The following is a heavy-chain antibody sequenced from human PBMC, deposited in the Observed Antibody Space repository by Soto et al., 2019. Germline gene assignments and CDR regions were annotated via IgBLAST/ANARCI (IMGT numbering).Heavy chain of an antibody. CDR2: ISSSSSFI. D-gene: IGHD1-26*01. CDR3: GRVKVGSTSAFDY. CDR1: GFTFSSYA. J-gene: IGHJ4*02. Sequence: GGSLRLSCAASGFTFSSYALNWVRQAPGKGLEWVSSISSSSSFIYYADSVKGRFTVSRDNAKNSLSLQLNSLRAEDTAVYYCGRVKVGSTSAFDYWGQGTLVTVSS. V-gene: IGHV3-21*01.